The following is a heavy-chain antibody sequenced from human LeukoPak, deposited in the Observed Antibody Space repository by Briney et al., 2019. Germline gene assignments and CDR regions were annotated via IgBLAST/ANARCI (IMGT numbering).Heavy chain of an antibody. Sequence: ASVKVSCKASGYTFTGYYMHWVRQAPGQGLEWMGRINPNSGGTNYAQKFQGRVTMTRDTSISTAYMELSRLRSDDTAVYYCARGSIVGAKTLGFGAFDIWGQGTMVTVSS. J-gene: IGHJ3*02. CDR3: ARGSIVGAKTLGFGAFDI. CDR2: INPNSGGT. V-gene: IGHV1-2*06. D-gene: IGHD1-26*01. CDR1: GYTFTGYY.